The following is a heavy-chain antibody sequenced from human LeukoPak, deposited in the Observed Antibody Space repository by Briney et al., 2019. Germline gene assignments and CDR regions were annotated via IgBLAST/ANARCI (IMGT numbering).Heavy chain of an antibody. V-gene: IGHV4-34*01. CDR1: GGSFSGYY. CDR2: INHSGST. J-gene: IGHJ4*02. Sequence: SETLSLTCAVYGGSFSGYYWSWIRQPPGKGLEWIGEINHSGSTNYNPSLKSRVTISVDTSKNQFSLKLSSVTAADTAVYYCARGGGRGFDHWGKGTLVTVSS. CDR3: ARGGGRGFDH. D-gene: IGHD3-16*01.